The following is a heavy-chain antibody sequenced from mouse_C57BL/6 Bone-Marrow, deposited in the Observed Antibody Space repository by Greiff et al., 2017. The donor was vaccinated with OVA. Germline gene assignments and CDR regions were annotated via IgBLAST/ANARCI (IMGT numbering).Heavy chain of an antibody. CDR2: ISSGGDYI. J-gene: IGHJ3*01. D-gene: IGHD4-1*01. V-gene: IGHV5-9-1*02. Sequence: EVQGVESGEGLVKPGGSLKLSCAASGFTFSSYAMSWVRQTPEKRLEWVAYISSGGDYIYYADTVKGRFTISRDNARNTLYLQMSSLKSEDTAMYYCTRGGYWAWFAYWGQGTLVTVSA. CDR3: TRGGYWAWFAY. CDR1: GFTFSSYA.